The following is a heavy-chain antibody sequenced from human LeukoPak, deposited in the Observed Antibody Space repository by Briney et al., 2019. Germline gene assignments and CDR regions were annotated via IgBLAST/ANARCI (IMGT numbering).Heavy chain of an antibody. CDR1: GFTFSSYA. D-gene: IGHD3-10*01. CDR2: ISTSSSYT. CDR3: ARSPRIGELLDY. Sequence: PGGSLRLSCAASGFTFSSYAMSWIRQAPGKGLEWVSYISTSSSYTNYADSVKGRFTISRDNAKNSLYLQMNSLRAEDTAVYYCARSPRIGELLDYWGQGTLVTVSS. J-gene: IGHJ4*02. V-gene: IGHV3-11*06.